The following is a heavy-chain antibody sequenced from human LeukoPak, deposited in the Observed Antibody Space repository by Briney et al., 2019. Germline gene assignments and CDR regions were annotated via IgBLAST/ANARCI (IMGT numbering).Heavy chain of an antibody. CDR2: VDPNRGAS. J-gene: IGHJ4*02. CDR1: GYTFTDLY. D-gene: IGHD3-16*01. CDR3: ARDNYGPFDY. Sequence: ASVTVSCKPSGYTFTDLYIHWVRQAPGQGLEWMGWVDPNRGASKYEQKFQGRVTMTRDTSISTVYLELSSLTSDDTAVYYCARDNYGPFDYWGQGTLVTVSS. V-gene: IGHV1-2*02.